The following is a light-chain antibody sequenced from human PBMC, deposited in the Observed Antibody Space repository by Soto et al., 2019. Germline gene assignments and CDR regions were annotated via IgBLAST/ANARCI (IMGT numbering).Light chain of an antibody. CDR1: QDINNS. V-gene: IGKV1-33*01. J-gene: IGKJ4*01. Sequence: DIQMTQSLSSLSASVGDRVTITCQANQDINNSLNWYQQRPGEAPKLLIYDASILEAGVPSRFSGSGFGTTFTLTISSLQPEDFATYYRQQFDNLPLTFGGGTKVELK. CDR3: QQFDNLPLT. CDR2: DAS.